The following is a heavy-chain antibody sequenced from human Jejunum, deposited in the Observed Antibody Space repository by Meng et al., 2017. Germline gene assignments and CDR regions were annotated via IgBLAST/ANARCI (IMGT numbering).Heavy chain of an antibody. J-gene: IGHJ3*01. D-gene: IGHD3-10*01. V-gene: IGHV3-9*01. Sequence: SLKISCAASGFTFDDYAMHWVRQLPGKGLEWVSSICWNNGSRGYADSVKDRFTISRDNSKGILYLQMDSLKAKDTDLYYCAKEKWELLYSDDFDLWGQGTMVTVSS. CDR2: ICWNNGSR. CDR1: GFTFDDYA. CDR3: AKEKWELLYSDDFDL.